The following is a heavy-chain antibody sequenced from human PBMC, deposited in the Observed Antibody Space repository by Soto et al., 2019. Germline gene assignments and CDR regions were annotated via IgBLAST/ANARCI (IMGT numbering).Heavy chain of an antibody. D-gene: IGHD6-25*01. CDR3: AKDSEIPGLSAPGAFLDA. Sequence: GAQRLFFETSCFTLASYAIHLVRQVSGKGVEWVSAIYASGSRTYYADSVKGRFTISRDNSRNTLFFEMEKLRGEDTAIYYCAKDSEIPGLSAPGAFLDAWGQGTLVT. CDR1: CFTLASYA. J-gene: IGHJ1*01. CDR2: IYASGSRT. V-gene: IGHV3-23*05.